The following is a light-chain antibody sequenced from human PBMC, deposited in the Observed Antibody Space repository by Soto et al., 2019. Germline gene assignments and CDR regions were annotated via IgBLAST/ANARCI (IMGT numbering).Light chain of an antibody. V-gene: IGKV1-5*01. CDR1: DGISGW. CDR3: QQSYGTPT. J-gene: IGKJ5*01. CDR2: DAS. Sequence: DIQMTQSPAALSASVGGRVTITVGASDGISGWLAWYQQKPGKAPKLLIYDASSLESGVPSRFSGSGSGTEFTLTISSLQPDDFATYYCQQSYGTPTFGQGTRLEIK.